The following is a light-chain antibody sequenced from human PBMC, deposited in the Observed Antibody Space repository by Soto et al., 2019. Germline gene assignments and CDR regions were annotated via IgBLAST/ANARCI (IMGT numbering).Light chain of an antibody. CDR1: QSVSSSY. CDR3: QQYDSSPWT. Sequence: EIVLTQSPGTLSLSPGERATLSCRASQSVSSSYLACYQQTPGQAPRRLVYDTSYRATAVPDRFSGSGSGPDCTLTISSLESEDSAVYYFQQYDSSPWTFGQGTKVEIK. J-gene: IGKJ1*01. V-gene: IGKV3-20*01. CDR2: DTS.